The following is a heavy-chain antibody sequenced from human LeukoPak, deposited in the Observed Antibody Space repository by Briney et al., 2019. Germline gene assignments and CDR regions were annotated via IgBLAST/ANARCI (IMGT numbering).Heavy chain of an antibody. CDR2: IIPMLGRS. CDR3: AREDHTANNWFDP. CDR1: GGSFSSYG. Sequence: ASVKVSCKASGGSFSSYGIIWVRQAPGQGLEWMGGIIPMLGRSNYAQKFQGRVTISTDESTSTAYMEMSSLRSEDTAVYYCAREDHTANNWFDPWGQGTLVTVSS. V-gene: IGHV1-69*05. J-gene: IGHJ5*02. D-gene: IGHD5-18*01.